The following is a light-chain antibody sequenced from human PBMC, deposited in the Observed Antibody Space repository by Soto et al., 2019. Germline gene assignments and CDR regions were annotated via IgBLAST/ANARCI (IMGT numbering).Light chain of an antibody. J-gene: IGKJ1*01. CDR3: QQYNNWPSWT. Sequence: EIVMTQSPVTLSVSAGERATLSCRASQSISSNLAWYQQKPGQAPRLLIYGASTRATGIPARFGGSGSGTEFTLTITSLQSEDSAVYYYQQYNNWPSWTFGQGTKLEIK. CDR1: QSISSN. CDR2: GAS. V-gene: IGKV3-15*01.